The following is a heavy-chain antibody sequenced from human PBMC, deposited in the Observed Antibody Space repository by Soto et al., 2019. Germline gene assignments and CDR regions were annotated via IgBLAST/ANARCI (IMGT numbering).Heavy chain of an antibody. D-gene: IGHD3-22*01. V-gene: IGHV3-21*01. CDR2: ISSSSSYI. CDR3: AREKGYYDSSGPSGYFDY. Sequence: GGSLRLSCAASGFTFSSYSMNWVRQAPGKGLEWVSSISSSSSYIYYADSVKGLFTISRDNAKNSLYLQMNSLRAEDTAVYYCAREKGYYDSSGPSGYFDYWGQGTLVTVSS. J-gene: IGHJ4*02. CDR1: GFTFSSYS.